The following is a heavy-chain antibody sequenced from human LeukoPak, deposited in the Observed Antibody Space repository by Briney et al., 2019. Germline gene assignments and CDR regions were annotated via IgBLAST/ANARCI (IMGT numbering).Heavy chain of an antibody. CDR1: GYTFTSYG. Sequence: ASVRVSCKPSGYTFTSYGISWVRQAPGQGLEWMGWISAYNGNTNYAQKLQGRVTMTTDTSTSTAYMELRSLRCDDTAVYYCARDEGYSYRNYYWGQGTLVTVSS. D-gene: IGHD5-18*01. CDR2: ISAYNGNT. J-gene: IGHJ4*02. CDR3: ARDEGYSYRNYY. V-gene: IGHV1-18*04.